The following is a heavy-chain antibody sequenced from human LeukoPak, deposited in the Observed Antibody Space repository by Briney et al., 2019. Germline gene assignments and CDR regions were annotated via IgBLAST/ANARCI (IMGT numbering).Heavy chain of an antibody. J-gene: IGHJ3*02. V-gene: IGHV1-2*02. CDR2: INPNSGGT. Sequence: ASVKVSCKASGYTFTGYYMHWVRQAPGQGLERMGWINPNSGGTNYAQKFQGRVTMTRDTSISTAYMELSRLRSDDTAVYYCARDRFGTVAARAFDIWGQGTMVTVSS. CDR3: ARDRFGTVAARAFDI. CDR1: GYTFTGYY. D-gene: IGHD4-23*01.